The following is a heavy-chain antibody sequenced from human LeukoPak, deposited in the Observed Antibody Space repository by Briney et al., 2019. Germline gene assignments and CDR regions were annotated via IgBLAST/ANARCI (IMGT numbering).Heavy chain of an antibody. Sequence: GGSLRLSCAASGFTFSKYPMHWVRQGPGKGLEWVAFISNDGSNEYYADSVKGRFTISRANFKSTLYLQMNGLTTEDTAIYYCAGESYYDTNTQDFWGQGTLVTVSS. D-gene: IGHD3-22*01. CDR1: GFTFSKYP. V-gene: IGHV3-30*14. CDR2: ISNDGSNE. J-gene: IGHJ4*02. CDR3: AGESYYDTNTQDF.